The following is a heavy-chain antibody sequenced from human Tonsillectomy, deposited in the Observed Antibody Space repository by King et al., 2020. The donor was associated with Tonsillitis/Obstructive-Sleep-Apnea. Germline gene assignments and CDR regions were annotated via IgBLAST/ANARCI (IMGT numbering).Heavy chain of an antibody. V-gene: IGHV1-46*01. CDR2: INPIGGST. CDR3: ARTRSISGSYFDY. Sequence: VQLVQSGAEVKKPGASVKVSCKASGYTFTSYYMHWVRQAPRQGLEWMGIINPIGGSTTYAQKFPGRVTMTRDTSTSTVYMELSSLRSEDTAVYYCARTRSISGSYFDYWGQATLVTVSS. CDR1: GYTFTSYY. D-gene: IGHD2-15*01. J-gene: IGHJ4*02.